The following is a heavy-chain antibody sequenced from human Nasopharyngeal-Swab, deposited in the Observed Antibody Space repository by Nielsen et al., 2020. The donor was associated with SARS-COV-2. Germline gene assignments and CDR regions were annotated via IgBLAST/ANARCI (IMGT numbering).Heavy chain of an antibody. CDR1: GGSISLYY. CDR3: GRGACSITTCYENVDV. CDR2: IFYDGNT. J-gene: IGHJ6*02. V-gene: IGHV4-59*01. Sequence: SETLSLTCTVSGGSISLYYWSWIRQPPGKGLEWIGYIFYDGNTDYNPSLKSRVTIFVDTSKNQFSLNLSSVTAADTAVYYCGRGACSITTCYENVDVWGQGTTVTVSS. D-gene: IGHD2-2*01.